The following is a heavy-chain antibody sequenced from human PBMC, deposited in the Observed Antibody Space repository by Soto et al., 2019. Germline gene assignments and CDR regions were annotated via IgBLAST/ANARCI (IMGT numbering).Heavy chain of an antibody. CDR1: EFTFSSYA. D-gene: IGHD5-18*01. CDR2: ISGSGGST. Sequence: EVQVLESGGGLVQPGGSLRLSCAASEFTFSSYAMSWVRQAPGKGLEWVSAISGSGGSTYYADSVKGRFTISRDNSKNTLYLQMNSLRADDTAVYYCAKVMVKNWCDPWGQGTLVTVSS. CDR3: AKVMVKNWCDP. V-gene: IGHV3-23*01. J-gene: IGHJ5*02.